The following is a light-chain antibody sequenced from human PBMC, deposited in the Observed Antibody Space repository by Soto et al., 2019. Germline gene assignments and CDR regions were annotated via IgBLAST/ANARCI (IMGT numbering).Light chain of an antibody. CDR2: DAS. V-gene: IGKV3-11*01. CDR1: QSVSSY. CDR3: QQRSDWPLT. Sequence: EIVSTQSPATLSLSPGERATLSCRASQSVSSYLAWYQQKPGQAPRLLIYDASNRATGIPARFSGSGSGTDFTLTISSLEPEDFAVYYCQQRSDWPLTFGGGGKVDI. J-gene: IGKJ4*01.